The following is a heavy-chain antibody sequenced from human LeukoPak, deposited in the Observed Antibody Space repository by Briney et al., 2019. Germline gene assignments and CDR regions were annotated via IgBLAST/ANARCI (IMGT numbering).Heavy chain of an antibody. CDR2: INGDGSTT. V-gene: IGHV3-74*01. D-gene: IGHD3-16*01. Sequence: QPGGSLRLSCAASGFTFSSYWIHWVRQAPGKGLVWVSRINGDGSTTTYADSVTGRFTISRDNAKNTQYLQMNRLGAEDTAVYYCARVSIGAWYFDLWGRGTMVTVSS. CDR3: ARVSIGAWYFDL. J-gene: IGHJ2*01. CDR1: GFTFSSYW.